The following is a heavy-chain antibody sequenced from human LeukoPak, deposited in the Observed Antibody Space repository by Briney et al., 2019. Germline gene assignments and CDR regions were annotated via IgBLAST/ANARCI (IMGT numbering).Heavy chain of an antibody. Sequence: SETLSLTCTVSGGSVSTLDYYWNWIRQPPGKGLEWIGYIYNTGRTNYNPSLKSRVTISVDTSKNQFSLKLSSVTAADTAVYYCARAPYYYDSSGYPGGWYFDLWGRGTLVTVSS. J-gene: IGHJ2*01. D-gene: IGHD3-22*01. CDR2: IYNTGRT. CDR1: GGSVSTLDYY. V-gene: IGHV4-61*08. CDR3: ARAPYYYDSSGYPGGWYFDL.